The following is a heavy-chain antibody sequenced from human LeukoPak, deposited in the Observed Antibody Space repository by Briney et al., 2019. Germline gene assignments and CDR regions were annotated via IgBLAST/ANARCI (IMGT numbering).Heavy chain of an antibody. Sequence: GGSLRLSCAASGFTFSSYGMHWVRQAPGKGLEWVAFIRYDGSNKYYADSVKGRFTISRDNSKNTLYLQMNSLKTEDTAVYYCTTAPAGNLDFDYWGQGTLVTVSS. D-gene: IGHD1-26*01. CDR1: GFTFSSYG. CDR3: TTAPAGNLDFDY. CDR2: IRYDGSNK. J-gene: IGHJ4*02. V-gene: IGHV3-30*02.